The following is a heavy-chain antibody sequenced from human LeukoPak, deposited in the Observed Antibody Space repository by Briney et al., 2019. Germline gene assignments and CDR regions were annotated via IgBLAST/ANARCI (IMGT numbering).Heavy chain of an antibody. J-gene: IGHJ4*02. D-gene: IGHD6-13*01. CDR2: IYYSGST. Sequence: SETLSLSCTVSGGSISSGDYYWSWIRQPPGKGLEWIGYIYYSGSTYYNPSLKSRVTISVDTSENQFSLKLSSVTAADTAVYYCAGMYSSSWYEGDYWGQGTLVTVSS. V-gene: IGHV4-30-4*01. CDR1: GGSISSGDYY. CDR3: AGMYSSSWYEGDY.